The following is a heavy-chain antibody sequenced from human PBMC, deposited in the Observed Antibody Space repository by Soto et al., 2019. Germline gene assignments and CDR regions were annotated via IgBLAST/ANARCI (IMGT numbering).Heavy chain of an antibody. J-gene: IGHJ6*02. Sequence: QVQLVQSGAEVKKPGSSVNVSCKASGGTFNRYAISWVRQAPGQGLEWMGGIIPIFGIGKDAQRFQGRVTITADESTGTAYMELSSLRSEDTGVYYCARSAITLFGVVSIPPHYYSEMDVWGQGTTVTVSS. V-gene: IGHV1-69*01. CDR1: GGTFNRYA. D-gene: IGHD3-3*01. CDR2: IIPIFGIG. CDR3: ARSAITLFGVVSIPPHYYSEMDV.